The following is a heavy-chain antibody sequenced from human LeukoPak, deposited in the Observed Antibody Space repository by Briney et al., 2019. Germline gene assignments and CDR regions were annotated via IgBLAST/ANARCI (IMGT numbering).Heavy chain of an antibody. J-gene: IGHJ4*02. D-gene: IGHD3-16*01. CDR3: ARGAASSRYFGY. CDR2: DSYSRNT. V-gene: IGHV4-59*11. Sequence: AETLSLTCTVSGGSISGHFGSWIRQPPGKGLEWIGFDSYSRNTNYIPYFNGRVTISLDTSKSQFSLRLNHMTAADAAVYFCARGAASSRYFGYWGQGTLVTVSS. CDR1: GGSISGHF.